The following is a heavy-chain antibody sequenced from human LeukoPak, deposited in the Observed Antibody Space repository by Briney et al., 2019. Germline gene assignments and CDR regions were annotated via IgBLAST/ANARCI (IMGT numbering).Heavy chain of an antibody. CDR3: ARDGGYSSGPEPSFDY. CDR2: IYYSGST. J-gene: IGHJ4*02. Sequence: SETLSLTCTVSGGSISSYYWSWIRQPPRKGLEWIGYIYYSGSTNYNTSPKSRVTISVDTSKNQFSLKLSSVTAADTAVYYCARDGGYSSGPEPSFDYWGQGTLVTVSS. CDR1: GGSISSYY. V-gene: IGHV4-59*01. D-gene: IGHD6-19*01.